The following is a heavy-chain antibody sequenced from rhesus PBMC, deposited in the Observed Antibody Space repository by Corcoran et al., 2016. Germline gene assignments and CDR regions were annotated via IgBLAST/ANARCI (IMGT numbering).Heavy chain of an antibody. CDR1: GYTFTDYY. D-gene: IGHD6-13*01. J-gene: IGHJ4*01. V-gene: IGHV1-111*02. CDR3: ATGQLVDY. Sequence: EVQLVQSGAEVKKPGASVKISCKASGYTFTDYYLHWVRQPPGKGLEWMGRVDPEDGETIYAQKFQDRVTITADTSTDTAYMELSSLRSEDTAVYYCATGQLVDYWGQGVLVTVSS. CDR2: VDPEDGET.